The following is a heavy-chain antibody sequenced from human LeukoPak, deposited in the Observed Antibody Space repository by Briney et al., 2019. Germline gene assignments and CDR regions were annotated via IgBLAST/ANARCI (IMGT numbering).Heavy chain of an antibody. Sequence: SKTLSLTCSVSGGSISGAYWSWIRQAPGRGLEWIGYIYYSGSTNYNPSLKSRVTISVDTSKNQFSLKLSSVTAADTAVYYCAREISYGDYPGGAYWGQGTLVTVSS. CDR1: GGSISGAY. J-gene: IGHJ4*02. V-gene: IGHV4-59*12. CDR3: AREISYGDYPGGAY. CDR2: IYYSGST. D-gene: IGHD4-17*01.